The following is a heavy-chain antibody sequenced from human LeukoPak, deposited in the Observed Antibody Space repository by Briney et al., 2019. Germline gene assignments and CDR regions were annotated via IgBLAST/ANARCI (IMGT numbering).Heavy chain of an antibody. CDR2: IYYSGST. D-gene: IGHD3-3*01. V-gene: IGHV4-39*07. J-gene: IGHJ3*02. Sequence: SETLSLTCTVSGGSISSSSYYGGWVRQPPGRGLEWIGSIYYSGSTYYNPSLKSRVTISVDTSKNQFSLKLSSVTAADTAVYYCARDRQREWLRAFDIWGQGTMVTVSS. CDR3: ARDRQREWLRAFDI. CDR1: GGSISSSSYY.